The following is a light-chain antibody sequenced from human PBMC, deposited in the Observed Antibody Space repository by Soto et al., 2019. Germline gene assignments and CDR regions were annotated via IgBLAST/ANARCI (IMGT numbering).Light chain of an antibody. Sequence: DIPMTQSPSTLSASVGDRVTITCRASQSISSWLAWYQQKPGKAPKLLIYKASSLESGVPSRFSGSGSGTEFTLTISSLQPDDFAMYYGQLYYCYLYTFVQGTKLEIK. CDR2: KAS. V-gene: IGKV1-5*03. J-gene: IGKJ2*01. CDR1: QSISSW. CDR3: QLYYCYLYT.